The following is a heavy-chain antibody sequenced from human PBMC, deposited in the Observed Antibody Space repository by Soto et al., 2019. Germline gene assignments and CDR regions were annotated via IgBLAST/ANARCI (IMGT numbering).Heavy chain of an antibody. J-gene: IGHJ6*02. CDR2: IWYDGSNK. V-gene: IGHV3-33*01. D-gene: IGHD5-18*01. Sequence: QVQLVESGGGVVQPGRSLRLSCAASGFTFSSYGMQWVRQAPGKGLEWVAVIWYDGSNKYYADSVKGRFTISRDNSKNTLYLQMNSLRAEDTAVYYCAREGGGYSYGYRSYYYGMDVWGQGTTVTVSS. CDR1: GFTFSSYG. CDR3: AREGGGYSYGYRSYYYGMDV.